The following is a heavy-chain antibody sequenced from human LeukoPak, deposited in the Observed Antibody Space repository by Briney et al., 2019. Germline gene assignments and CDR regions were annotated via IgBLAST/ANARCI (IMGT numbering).Heavy chain of an antibody. CDR1: GFDLSDYY. Sequence: PGGSLRLSCVVSGFDLSDYYMSWIRQAPGKGLEWISYNSSSGGNIYFADSVKGRFTMSRDNARGSLYLQMNSLRADDTAIYYCARRRDYFDYWGQGTLVTVSS. CDR3: ARRRDYFDY. J-gene: IGHJ4*02. V-gene: IGHV3-11*01. CDR2: NSSSGGNI.